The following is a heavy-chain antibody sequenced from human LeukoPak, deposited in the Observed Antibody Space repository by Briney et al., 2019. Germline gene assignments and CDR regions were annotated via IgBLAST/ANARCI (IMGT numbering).Heavy chain of an antibody. Sequence: GGSLRLSCAASGFTFSDYYMSWIRQAPGKGLEWVSYISSSGSTIYYADSVKGRFTISRDNAKNSLYLQMNSLRAEDTAVYYCAKDQYYYDSSGYYYGDDYWGQGTLVTVSS. CDR2: ISSSGSTI. CDR1: GFTFSDYY. J-gene: IGHJ4*02. V-gene: IGHV3-11*01. CDR3: AKDQYYYDSSGYYYGDDY. D-gene: IGHD3-22*01.